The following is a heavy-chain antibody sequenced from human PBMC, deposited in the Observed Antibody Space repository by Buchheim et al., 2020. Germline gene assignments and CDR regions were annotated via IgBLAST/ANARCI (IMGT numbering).Heavy chain of an antibody. V-gene: IGHV2-5*02. Sequence: QITLKESGPTLVQPTQTLTLTCAFSGFSLSTSGVAVGWIRQPPRKALEWLALIYWDNDKFYSPSLKTRLTISKDTSKNQVGLTMTNMDPVDTATYYCARTYYDILTGYYYPYDYWGQGTL. J-gene: IGHJ4*02. CDR1: GFSLSTSGVA. CDR2: IYWDNDK. D-gene: IGHD3-9*01. CDR3: ARTYYDILTGYYYPYDY.